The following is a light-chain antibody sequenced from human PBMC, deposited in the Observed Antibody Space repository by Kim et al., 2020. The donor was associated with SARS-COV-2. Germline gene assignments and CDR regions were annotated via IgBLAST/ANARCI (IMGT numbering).Light chain of an antibody. CDR3: HQYGYSPYT. V-gene: IGKV3-20*01. CDR2: GAS. J-gene: IGKJ2*01. Sequence: LSPGKINTLSCEDSQSVNNNYLAWYQQKPGQAPRLLIYGASTRATGTPDTFSGSGSVTDFTLTISRLESEDFAVYYCHQYGYSPYTFGQGTKLEI. CDR1: QSVNNNY.